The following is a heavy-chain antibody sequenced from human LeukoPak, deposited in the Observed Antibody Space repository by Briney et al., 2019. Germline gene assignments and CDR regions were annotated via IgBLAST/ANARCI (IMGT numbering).Heavy chain of an antibody. D-gene: IGHD3-22*01. CDR3: TRRSGDDSRGYYDY. Sequence: GGSLRLSCAASGFTFSGSAMHWVRQASGKGLEWVGRIRSKVNNYATAYAAPVKGRFTISRDESKNTAYLQMNSLKTEDTAVCYCTRRSGDDSRGYYDYWGQGTLVTVSS. CDR1: GFTFSGSA. CDR2: IRSKVNNYAT. V-gene: IGHV3-73*01. J-gene: IGHJ4*02.